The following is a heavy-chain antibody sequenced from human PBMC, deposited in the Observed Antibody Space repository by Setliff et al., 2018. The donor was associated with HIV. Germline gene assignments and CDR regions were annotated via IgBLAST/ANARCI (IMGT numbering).Heavy chain of an antibody. D-gene: IGHD3-22*01. CDR2: IIPIFGTA. CDR1: GGTFSSYA. J-gene: IGHJ3*02. CDR3: ARDTSPHSSGYYMTSDAFDI. Sequence: SVKVSCKASGGTFSSYAISWVRQAPGQGLEWMGGIIPIFGTANYAQKFQGRVTITTDESTSTAYMELSSLRSEDTAVYYCARDTSPHSSGYYMTSDAFDIWGQGTMVTVSS. V-gene: IGHV1-69*05.